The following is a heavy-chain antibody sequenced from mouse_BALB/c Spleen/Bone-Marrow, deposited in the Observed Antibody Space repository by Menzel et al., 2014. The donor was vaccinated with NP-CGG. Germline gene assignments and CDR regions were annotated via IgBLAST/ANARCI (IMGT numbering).Heavy chain of an antibody. CDR3: ARRGYGLEDMDY. CDR1: GFTFSSYA. V-gene: IGHV5-9-1*01. J-gene: IGHJ4*01. Sequence: EVKLVESGGGLVKPGGSLKLSCAASGFTFSSYAMSWVRQTPGKRLEWVATTNSGGSYSYYPDSVKGRFTISRDNAQNTLYVQMSSLKSEDTAMYYCARRGYGLEDMDYWGQGTSVTVSS. D-gene: IGHD1-1*01. CDR2: TNSGGSYS.